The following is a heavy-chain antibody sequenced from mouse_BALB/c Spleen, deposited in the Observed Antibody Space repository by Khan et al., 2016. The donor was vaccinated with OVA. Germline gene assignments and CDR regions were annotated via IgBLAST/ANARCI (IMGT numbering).Heavy chain of an antibody. CDR2: IYPSDSYT. CDR3: TAEFPFAY. Sequence: VQLQQPGAELVRPGASVKLSCKASGYTFTSFWINWVKQRPGQGLDWIGNIYPSDSYTNYNQKFKDKATLTVDRSSSTAYMQLSSPTSEDSAVYYCTAEFPFAYWGQGTLVTVSA. CDR1: GYTFTSFW. J-gene: IGHJ3*01. V-gene: IGHV1-69*02. D-gene: IGHD1-2*01.